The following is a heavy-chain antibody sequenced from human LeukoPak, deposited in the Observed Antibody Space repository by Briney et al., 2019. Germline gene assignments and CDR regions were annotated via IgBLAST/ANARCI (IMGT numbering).Heavy chain of an antibody. CDR1: GGSFSGYY. J-gene: IGHJ4*02. D-gene: IGHD1-14*01. V-gene: IGHV4-34*01. CDR2: INHSGST. Sequence: SETLSLTCAVYGGSFSGYYWSWIRQPPGKGLEWIGEINHSGSTNYNPSLKSRVTISVDTSKNQFSLKLSSVTAADTAVYYCASENREGGYWGQGTLVTVSS. CDR3: ASENREGGY.